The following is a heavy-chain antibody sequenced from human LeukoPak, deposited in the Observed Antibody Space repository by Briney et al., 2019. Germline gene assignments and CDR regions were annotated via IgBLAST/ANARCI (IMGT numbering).Heavy chain of an antibody. CDR3: AALTLVSGDY. CDR2: IYYSGST. Sequence: PSETLSLTCTVSGGSISSYYWSWIRQPPGKGLEWIGYIYYSGSTNYNPSLKSRVTISVDTSKNQFSLKLSSVTAADTAVYYCAALTLVSGDYWGQGTLVTVSS. CDR1: GGSISSYY. V-gene: IGHV4-59*08. D-gene: IGHD3-9*01. J-gene: IGHJ4*02.